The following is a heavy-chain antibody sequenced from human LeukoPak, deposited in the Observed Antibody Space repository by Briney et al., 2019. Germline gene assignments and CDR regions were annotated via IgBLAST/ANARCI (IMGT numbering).Heavy chain of an antibody. D-gene: IGHD3-10*01. CDR3: ARVTDPHFYASVNFYSSDARAFDY. V-gene: IGHV3-7*01. CDR2: IEQDGSEK. J-gene: IGHJ4*02. Sequence: GGSLRLSCAASGFTSSSYWMSWVRQAPGKGLEWVANIEQDGSEKYYVDSVKGRFTISRDNAKNSLYLLMNSLRAEDTAVYYCARVTDPHFYASVNFYSSDARAFDYWGQGTLVTVSS. CDR1: GFTSSSYW.